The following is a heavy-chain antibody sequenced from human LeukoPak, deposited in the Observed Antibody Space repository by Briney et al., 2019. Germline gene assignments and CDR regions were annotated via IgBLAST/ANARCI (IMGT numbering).Heavy chain of an antibody. D-gene: IGHD3-3*01. CDR2: IYYSGST. CDR1: GGSISSGDYY. V-gene: IGHV4-30-4*08. CDR3: ARAVGDFWSGYSAFDI. Sequence: SETLSLTCTVSGGSISSGDYYWSWIRQPPGKGLEWIGYIYYSGSTYYNPSLKSRVTISVDTSKNQFSLKLSSVTAADTAVYYCARAVGDFWSGYSAFDIWGLGTMVTVSS. J-gene: IGHJ3*02.